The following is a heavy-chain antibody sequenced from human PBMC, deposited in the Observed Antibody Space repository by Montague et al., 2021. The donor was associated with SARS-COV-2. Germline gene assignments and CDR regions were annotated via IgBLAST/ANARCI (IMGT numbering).Heavy chain of an antibody. CDR2: IYYSGST. Sequence: SETLSLTCTVSGGSISSYYWSWIRQPPGKGLEWVGYIYYSGSTNXNPSLRSRVTISVDTSKNQFSLKLSSVTAADTDVYYCASGSGRNGNAFDIWGQGTMVTVSS. D-gene: IGHD6-19*01. J-gene: IGHJ3*02. CDR1: GGSISSYY. V-gene: IGHV4-59*01. CDR3: ASGSGRNGNAFDI.